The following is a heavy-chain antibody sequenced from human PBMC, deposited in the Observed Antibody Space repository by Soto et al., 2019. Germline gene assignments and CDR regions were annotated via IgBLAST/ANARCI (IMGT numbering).Heavy chain of an antibody. Sequence: LRLSCAASGFTFSSYGMHWVRQAPGKGLEWVALIWYDGSNKYYADSVKGRFSISRDNSKNTLYLQMNSLRPDDTALYYCARDRLRLGELSLIGYFDSWGQGTLVTVSS. CDR2: IWYDGSNK. D-gene: IGHD3-16*02. CDR3: ARDRLRLGELSLIGYFDS. J-gene: IGHJ4*02. V-gene: IGHV3-33*01. CDR1: GFTFSSYG.